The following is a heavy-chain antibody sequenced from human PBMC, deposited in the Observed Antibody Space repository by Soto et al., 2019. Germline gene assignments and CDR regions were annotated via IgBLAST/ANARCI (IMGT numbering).Heavy chain of an antibody. J-gene: IGHJ4*02. CDR2: FSSNGGST. CDR3: VKDRYIDY. V-gene: IGHV3-64D*06. Sequence: GGSLRLSCSVSGFTISSYAMHWVRQAPGKGLEYVSSFSSNGGSTYYADSVKGRFTISRDNSKNTLNLQMSSLRAEDTAVYYCVKDRYIDYWGQGTLVTVSS. CDR1: GFTISSYA.